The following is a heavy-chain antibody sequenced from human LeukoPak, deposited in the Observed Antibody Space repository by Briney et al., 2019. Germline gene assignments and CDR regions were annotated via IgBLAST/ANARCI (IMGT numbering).Heavy chain of an antibody. D-gene: IGHD3-10*01. CDR3: AKDRYYGSGRNYYYYYMDV. CDR1: GFTFSSYG. Sequence: PGGSLRLSCGASGFTFSSYGMHWVRQAPGKGLEWVAFIRYDGSNKYYADSVKGRFTISRDNSKNTLYLQMNSLRPEDSAVYYCAKDRYYGSGRNYYYYYMDVWGEGTTVTVS. V-gene: IGHV3-30*02. J-gene: IGHJ6*03. CDR2: IRYDGSNK.